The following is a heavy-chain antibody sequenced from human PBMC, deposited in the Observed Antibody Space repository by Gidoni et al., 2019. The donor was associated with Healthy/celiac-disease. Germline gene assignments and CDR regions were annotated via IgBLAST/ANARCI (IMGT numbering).Heavy chain of an antibody. CDR1: GGPISSSSYY. CDR3: ARLHSTQYSDGYYFDY. D-gene: IGHD5-18*01. V-gene: IGHV4-39*01. Sequence: QLQLQESGPGLVKPSETLSLTCTVPGGPISSSSYYWGWNRPPPGKGLEWIGSIYYSGSTYYNPSLKSRVTISVDTSKTQFSLKLSSVTAADTAVYYCARLHSTQYSDGYYFDYWGQGTLVTVSS. CDR2: IYYSGST. J-gene: IGHJ4*02.